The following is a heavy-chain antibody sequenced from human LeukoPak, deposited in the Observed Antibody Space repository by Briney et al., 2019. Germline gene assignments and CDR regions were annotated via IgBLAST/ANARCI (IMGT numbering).Heavy chain of an antibody. CDR3: ATEGYYDSSGYYTDY. J-gene: IGHJ4*02. Sequence: ASVKVSCKVSGYTLTELSMHWVRQAPGKGFEWMGRFDPEKGETIYAQRFQGRVTMTEDTSTDTAYMELSSLRSEDTAVYYCATEGYYDSSGYYTDYWGQGTLVTVSS. V-gene: IGHV1-24*01. CDR1: GYTLTELS. D-gene: IGHD3-22*01. CDR2: FDPEKGET.